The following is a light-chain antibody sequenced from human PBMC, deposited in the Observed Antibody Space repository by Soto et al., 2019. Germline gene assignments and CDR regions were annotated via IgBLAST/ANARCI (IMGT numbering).Light chain of an antibody. CDR2: GAS. Sequence: EIVLTQSPASLSLSPRERVTLSCRASQSVRSNLAWYQQKPGQAPRLLIYGASTRATGLPARFSGSGSGTDFTLTISTLQSEDFAIYYCQHYNNWPTWTFGQGTKVDIK. V-gene: IGKV3-15*01. CDR1: QSVRSN. J-gene: IGKJ1*01. CDR3: QHYNNWPTWT.